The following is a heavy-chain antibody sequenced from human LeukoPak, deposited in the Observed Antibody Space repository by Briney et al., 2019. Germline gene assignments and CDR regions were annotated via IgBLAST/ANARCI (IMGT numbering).Heavy chain of an antibody. J-gene: IGHJ4*02. V-gene: IGHV3-30*03. Sequence: GGSLRLSCTTSGFTFSTYAMNWVRQAPGKGLEWVAVTSSDLNVRLYADSVKGRFTISRDNSRSTLYLQMNSLRPEDTAIYYCAREGYYGSGSPPSLYFDYWGQGTLVTVSS. D-gene: IGHD3-10*01. CDR3: AREGYYGSGSPPSLYFDY. CDR1: GFTFSTYA. CDR2: TSSDLNVR.